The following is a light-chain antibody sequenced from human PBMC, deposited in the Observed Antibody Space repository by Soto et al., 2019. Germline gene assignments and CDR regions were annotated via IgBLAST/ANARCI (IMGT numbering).Light chain of an antibody. Sequence: DIQITQSPSTLSASVGGRVTITCRASQSISSWLAWYQQKPGKAPKLLIYDASNLETGVPSSFSGSGSGTDFTFTISSLQPEDIATYYCQQYDNLITFGEGTRLEIK. CDR1: QSISSW. V-gene: IGKV1-33*01. CDR2: DAS. J-gene: IGKJ5*01. CDR3: QQYDNLIT.